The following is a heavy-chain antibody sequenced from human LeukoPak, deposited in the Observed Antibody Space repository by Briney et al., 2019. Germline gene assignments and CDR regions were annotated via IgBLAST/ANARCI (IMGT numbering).Heavy chain of an antibody. D-gene: IGHD1-7*01. CDR3: SRGNWNYGGGIDY. Sequence: GGSLRLSCAASEFTFTSYGMNWVRQSPGKGLEWISSISKSSTYTHYADSVKGRFTISRDNAKNSLYLQMHSLRAEDTAVYYCSRGNWNYGGGIDYWGQGTLVTVSS. V-gene: IGHV3-21*01. J-gene: IGHJ4*02. CDR2: ISKSSTYT. CDR1: EFTFTSYG.